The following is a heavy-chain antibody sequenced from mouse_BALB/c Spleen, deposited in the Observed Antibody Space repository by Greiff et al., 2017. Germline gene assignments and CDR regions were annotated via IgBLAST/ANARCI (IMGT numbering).Heavy chain of an antibody. J-gene: IGHJ3*01. CDR1: GFTFSDYY. Sequence: DVKLVESGGGLVKPGGSLKLSCAASGFTFSDYYMYWVRQTPEKRLEWVATISDGGSYTYYPDSVKGRFTISRDNAKNNLYLQMSSLKSEDTAMYYCARAYYYGSRTPFAYWGQGTLVTVSA. V-gene: IGHV5-4*02. CDR3: ARAYYYGSRTPFAY. CDR2: ISDGGSYT. D-gene: IGHD1-1*01.